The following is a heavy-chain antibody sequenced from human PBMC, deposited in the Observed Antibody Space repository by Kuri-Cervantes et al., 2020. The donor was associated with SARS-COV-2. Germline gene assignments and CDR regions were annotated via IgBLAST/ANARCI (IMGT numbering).Heavy chain of an antibody. J-gene: IGHJ6*02. CDR3: ARIRVEMATIGDYYYYGIDV. V-gene: IGHV2-70*11. CDR2: LDWDDDK. CDR1: GFPLSTSGMC. D-gene: IGHD5-24*01. Sequence: SGPTLVKPTQTLTLTCTFSGFPLSTSGMCVSWIRQPPGKALEWLARLDWDDDKYYSTSLKTRLTISKDTSKNQVVLTMTNMDPVETATYYCARIRVEMATIGDYYYYGIDVWGQGTTVTVSS.